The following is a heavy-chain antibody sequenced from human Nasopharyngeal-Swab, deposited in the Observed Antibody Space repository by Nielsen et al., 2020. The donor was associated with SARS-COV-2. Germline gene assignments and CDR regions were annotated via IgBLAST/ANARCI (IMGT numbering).Heavy chain of an antibody. Sequence: GESLKISCAASGFTFSSLWMSWVRQVPGKGLEWVADINPDGSEKFYVDSVKGRFTISRDNAKNSMSLQMNSLRVEDTAVYYCARDRGYYDILTGGYYYYYGMDVWGQGTTVTVSS. CDR2: INPDGSEK. CDR1: GFTFSSLW. J-gene: IGHJ6*02. CDR3: ARDRGYYDILTGGYYYYYGMDV. D-gene: IGHD3-9*01. V-gene: IGHV3-7*03.